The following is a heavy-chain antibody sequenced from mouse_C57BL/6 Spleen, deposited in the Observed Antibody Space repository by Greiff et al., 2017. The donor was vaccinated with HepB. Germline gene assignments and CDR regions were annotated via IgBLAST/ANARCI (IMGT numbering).Heavy chain of an antibody. D-gene: IGHD2-4*01. V-gene: IGHV1-81*01. J-gene: IGHJ4*01. CDR3: ARWGDYGNYAMDY. Sequence: QVQLQQSGAELARPGASVKLSCKASGYTFTSYGISWVKQRTGQGLEWIGEIYPRSGNTYYNEKFKGKATLTADKSSSTAYMELRSLTSEESAVYFCARWGDYGNYAMDYWGQGTSVTVSS. CDR2: IYPRSGNT. CDR1: GYTFTSYG.